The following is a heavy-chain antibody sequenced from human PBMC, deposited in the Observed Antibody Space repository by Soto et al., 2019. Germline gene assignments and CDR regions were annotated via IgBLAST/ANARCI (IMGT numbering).Heavy chain of an antibody. V-gene: IGHV3-23*01. CDR1: GFTFINYA. D-gene: IGHD2-2*01. J-gene: IGHJ2*01. Sequence: EVQLLESGGGLVQPGGSLRLSCVGSGFTFINYAMNWVRQTPGKGLEWVSTISGGGDRAFDADTVKGRFTISRDNSKNMVNLQMNSLRADDTAVYYCARKVLGSTSRPDWRYFDLWGRGTLVTVSS. CDR2: ISGGGDRA. CDR3: ARKVLGSTSRPDWRYFDL.